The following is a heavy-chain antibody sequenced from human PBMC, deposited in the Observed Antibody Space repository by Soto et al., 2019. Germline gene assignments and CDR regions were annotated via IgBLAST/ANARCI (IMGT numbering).Heavy chain of an antibody. D-gene: IGHD3-10*01. V-gene: IGHV3-53*01. J-gene: IGHJ4*02. CDR2: IYSTGTT. Sequence: EVQLVESGGCVIQPGGSLKLSCAASGFTVGNNYMSWVRKAPGKGLEWVSLIYSTGTTKYADSVKGRFTVSRDNAKNTLYLQMNSVRAEDTAVYYCAKDGRGSGSHYTSFGYWGQGTLVTVSS. CDR3: AKDGRGSGSHYTSFGY. CDR1: GFTVGNNY.